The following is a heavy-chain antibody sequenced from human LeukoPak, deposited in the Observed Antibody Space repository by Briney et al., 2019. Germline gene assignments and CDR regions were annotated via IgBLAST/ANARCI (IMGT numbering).Heavy chain of an antibody. Sequence: GGSLRLSCAASGFTFSSNGMHWVRQAPGKGLEWVSLISWDGGSTYYADSVKGRFTISRDNSKNSLSLQMNSLRAEDTALYYCAKGRASPAVTMVEGFDPWGQGTLVTVSS. CDR1: GFTFSSNG. V-gene: IGHV3-43D*03. CDR3: AKGRASPAVTMVEGFDP. CDR2: ISWDGGST. J-gene: IGHJ5*02. D-gene: IGHD3-10*01.